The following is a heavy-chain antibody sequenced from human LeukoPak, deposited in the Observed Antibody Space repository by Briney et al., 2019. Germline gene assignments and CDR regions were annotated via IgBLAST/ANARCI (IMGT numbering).Heavy chain of an antibody. V-gene: IGHV3-23*01. CDR3: AKRGVVIRAILVGFHKEAYYFDS. Sequence: GGSLRRSCAVSGITLSNYGMSWVRQGPGKGLEWVAGISGRSGSTNYADSVKGRFTISRDNPKNTLYLQMNSLRAEDMAVYFCAKRGVVIRAILVGFHKEAYYFDSWGQGALVTVSS. CDR1: GITLSNYG. CDR2: ISGRSGST. D-gene: IGHD2-21*01. J-gene: IGHJ4*02.